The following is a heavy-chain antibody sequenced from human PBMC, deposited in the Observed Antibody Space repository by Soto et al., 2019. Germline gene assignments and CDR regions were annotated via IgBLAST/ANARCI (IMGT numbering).Heavy chain of an antibody. Sequence: ESGGGLVQPGGSLRVSCEASGFIFSTYSMTWVRQAPGRGLEWVAAVSPTGDSTYYADSLKGRLTISRDNSKNSVFLQMNSLSADDTALYYCVKEPDVWGQGISVTVSS. CDR3: VKEPDV. V-gene: IGHV3-23*01. CDR2: VSPTGDST. J-gene: IGHJ6*02. CDR1: GFIFSTYS.